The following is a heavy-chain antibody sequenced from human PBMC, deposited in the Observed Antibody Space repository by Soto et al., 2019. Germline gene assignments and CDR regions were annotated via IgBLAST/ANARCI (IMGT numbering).Heavy chain of an antibody. CDR3: IRWRQGGAQV. CDR2: ITWSGGTK. D-gene: IGHD2-15*01. CDR1: GFNFDDYA. J-gene: IGHJ1*01. V-gene: IGHV3-9*01. Sequence: EVQRVESGGGLIQPGRSLRLSCAASGFNFDDYAMHWVRQRPGKGLEWVSGITWSGGTKDYAVSVKGRFPISRDNAKHSLYLEIESLRGEHTALYYCIRWRQGGAQVWGPGSLVTVSS.